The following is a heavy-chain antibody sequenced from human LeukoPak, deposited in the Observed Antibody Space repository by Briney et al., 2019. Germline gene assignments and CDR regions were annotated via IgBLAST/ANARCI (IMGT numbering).Heavy chain of an antibody. D-gene: IGHD1-26*01. Sequence: GASVKVSCKASGYTFTSYGISWVRQAPGQGLEWMGWISAYNGNTNYAQKLQGRVTMTTGTSTSTAYMELRSLRSDDTAVYYCAREGIGWGEARDYYYYYYMDVWGKGTTVTVSS. CDR1: GYTFTSYG. CDR3: AREGIGWGEARDYYYYYYMDV. CDR2: ISAYNGNT. J-gene: IGHJ6*03. V-gene: IGHV1-18*01.